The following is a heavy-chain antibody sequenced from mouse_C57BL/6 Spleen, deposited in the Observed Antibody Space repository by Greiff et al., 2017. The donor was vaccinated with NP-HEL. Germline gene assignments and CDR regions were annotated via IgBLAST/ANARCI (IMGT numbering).Heavy chain of an antibody. CDR2: IDPSDSET. CDR1: GYTFTSYW. Sequence: QVQLKQPGAELVRPGSSVKLSCKASGYTFTSYWMHWVKQRPIQGLEWIGNIDPSDSETHYNQKFKDKATLTVDKSSSTAYMQLSSLTSEDSAVYYCARRAYSNYEDAMDYWGQGTSVTVSS. CDR3: ARRAYSNYEDAMDY. J-gene: IGHJ4*01. D-gene: IGHD2-5*01. V-gene: IGHV1-52*01.